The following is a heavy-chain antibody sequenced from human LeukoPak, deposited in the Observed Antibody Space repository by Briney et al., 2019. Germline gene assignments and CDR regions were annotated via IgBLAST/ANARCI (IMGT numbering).Heavy chain of an antibody. CDR1: GYTFTGYY. CDR2: INPNSGGT. Sequence: GASVKVSCKASGYTFTGYYMHWVRQAPGQGLEWMGWINPNSGGTNYAQKFQGRVTMTRDTSISTAYMELSRLRSDDTAVYYCARGTSTYCTNGVCDLDIVATIWGDAFDIWGQGTMDTVSS. V-gene: IGHV1-2*02. D-gene: IGHD2-8*01. J-gene: IGHJ3*02. CDR3: ARGTSTYCTNGVCDLDIVATIWGDAFDI.